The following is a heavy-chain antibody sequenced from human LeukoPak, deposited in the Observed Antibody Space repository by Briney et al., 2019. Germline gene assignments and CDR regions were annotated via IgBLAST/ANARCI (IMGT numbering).Heavy chain of an antibody. Sequence: TLSLTCTVSGGSISSYYWSWIRQPPGKGLEWIGYIYYGGSTNYNPSLKSRVTILVDTSKNQFSLNLSSVTAADTAVYYCARANGGYRSFDYWGQGTLVTVSS. CDR3: ARANGGYRSFDY. D-gene: IGHD4-17*01. CDR1: GGSISSYY. J-gene: IGHJ4*02. CDR2: IYYGGST. V-gene: IGHV4-59*01.